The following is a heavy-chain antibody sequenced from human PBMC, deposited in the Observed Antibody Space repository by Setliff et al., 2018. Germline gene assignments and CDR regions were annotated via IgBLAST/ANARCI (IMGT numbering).Heavy chain of an antibody. CDR2: IQTTGST. D-gene: IGHD2-15*01. V-gene: IGHV4-4*08. CDR3: ARARYCSDGICYWTWFDP. Sequence: SETLSLTCTVSGDSIINYHWSWIRQPPGRGLEWIGYIQTTGSTNYNPSLKSRVTMSVDTSKNQFSLKLSSVTAADTAVYYCARARYCSDGICYWTWFDPWGQGTLVTVSS. J-gene: IGHJ5*02. CDR1: GDSIINYH.